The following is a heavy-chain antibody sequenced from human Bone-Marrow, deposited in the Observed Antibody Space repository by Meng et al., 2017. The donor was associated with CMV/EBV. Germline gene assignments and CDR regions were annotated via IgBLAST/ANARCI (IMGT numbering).Heavy chain of an antibody. J-gene: IGHJ6*02. CDR2: NNHSGST. Sequence: SFSGYYWSWIRQPPGKGLEWIGENNHSGSTNYNPSLKSRVTISVDTSKNQFSLKLSSVTAADTAVYYCARGFDYYGSGSYNYYGMDVWGQGTMVTVSS. CDR1: SFSGYY. V-gene: IGHV4-34*01. D-gene: IGHD3-10*01. CDR3: ARGFDYYGSGSYNYYGMDV.